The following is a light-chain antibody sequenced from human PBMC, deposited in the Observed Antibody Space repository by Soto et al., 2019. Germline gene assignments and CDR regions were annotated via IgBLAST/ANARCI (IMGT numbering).Light chain of an antibody. CDR1: STDVGSYKF. CDR2: EVN. CDR3: SSYTSITAPSI. Sequence: SVLTQPASVSGSPGLWFTISCTGTSTDVGSYKFVSWYQRHPGKAPNLILYEVNRRPSGVSSRFSGSKSGNTASLTISGLRSDDEADYYCSSYTSITAPSILGTGTKVTVL. V-gene: IGLV2-14*01. J-gene: IGLJ1*01.